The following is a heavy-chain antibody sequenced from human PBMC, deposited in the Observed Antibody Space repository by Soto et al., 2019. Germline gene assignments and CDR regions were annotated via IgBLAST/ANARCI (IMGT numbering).Heavy chain of an antibody. CDR2: ISYDGSNK. D-gene: IGHD6-19*01. CDR1: GFTFSSYG. V-gene: IGHV3-30*18. CDR3: AQDLTVAGTDEYFQH. Sequence: GSLRLSCAASGFTFSSYGMHRVRQAPGKGLEWVAVISYDGSNKYYADSVKGRFTISRDNSKNTLYLQMNSLRAEDTAVYYCAQDLTVAGTDEYFQHWGQGT. J-gene: IGHJ1*01.